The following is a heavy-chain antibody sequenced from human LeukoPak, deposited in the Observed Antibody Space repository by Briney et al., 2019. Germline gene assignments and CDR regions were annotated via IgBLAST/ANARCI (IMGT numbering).Heavy chain of an antibody. CDR1: GFTFSSYN. CDR3: ARVQDGSSWFEYFHN. J-gene: IGHJ1*01. CDR2: ISPIITYI. Sequence: GGTLRLSCAASGFTFSSYNMNWVRQAPGKGLECVLSISPIITYIYYADSVKGRLTIYRDNAKNSLFLQMNSLRDEDTAVYYCARVQDGSSWFEYFHNWGQGTLVTVSS. V-gene: IGHV3-21*01. D-gene: IGHD6-19*01.